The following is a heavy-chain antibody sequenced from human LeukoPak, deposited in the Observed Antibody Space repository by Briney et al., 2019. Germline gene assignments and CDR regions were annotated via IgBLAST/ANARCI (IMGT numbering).Heavy chain of an antibody. V-gene: IGHV1-2*02. CDR1: GYTFTGYY. Sequence: GASVKVSCKASGYTFTGYYMHWVRQAPGQGLEWMGWINPNSGGTNYAQKFQGRVTMTRDTSISTAYMELSSLRSEDTAVYYCASPGPDSKYYYDSSGYYYRNYYYYMDIWGKGTTVTVSS. J-gene: IGHJ6*03. D-gene: IGHD3-22*01. CDR2: INPNSGGT. CDR3: ASPGPDSKYYYDSSGYYYRNYYYYMDI.